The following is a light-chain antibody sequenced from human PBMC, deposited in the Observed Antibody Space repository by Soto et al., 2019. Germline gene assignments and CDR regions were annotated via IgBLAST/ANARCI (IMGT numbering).Light chain of an antibody. CDR1: NSDIGSYNL. V-gene: IGLV2-23*03. J-gene: IGLJ3*02. CDR3: CSYAASSTFNWV. CDR2: EGS. Sequence: QSALTQPASVSGSPGQSITISCTGTNSDIGSYNLVSWYQQHPGKAPKVIIYEGSNRPSGVSNRFSASKSGNKASLTISGLQAEDEADYYCCSYAASSTFNWVFGGGTKLTVL.